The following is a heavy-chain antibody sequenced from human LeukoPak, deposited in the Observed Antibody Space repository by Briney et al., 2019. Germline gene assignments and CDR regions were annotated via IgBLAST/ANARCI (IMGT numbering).Heavy chain of an antibody. V-gene: IGHV1-24*01. J-gene: IGHJ3*02. CDR1: GYTLTELS. CDR3: ATDRIRIAAELQNAFDI. Sequence: ASVKVSCKVSGYTLTELSMHWVRQAPGKGLEWMGGFDPEDGETIYAQKFQGRVTMTEDTSTDTAYMELSSLRSEDTAVYYRATDRIRIAAELQNAFDIWGQGTMVTVSS. D-gene: IGHD6-13*01. CDR2: FDPEDGET.